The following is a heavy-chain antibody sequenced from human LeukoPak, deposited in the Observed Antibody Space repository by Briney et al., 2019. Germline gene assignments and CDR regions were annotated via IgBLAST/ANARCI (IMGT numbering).Heavy chain of an antibody. CDR2: INSDGSST. Sequence: SGGSLRLSCAASGFTFSSYWMHWVRQAPGKGLVWVSRINSDGSSTSYADSVKGRFTISRDNTKNTLYVQMNSLRAEDTAMHYCATSRTFDYWGQGTLVTVSS. D-gene: IGHD1-1*01. V-gene: IGHV3-74*01. J-gene: IGHJ4*02. CDR3: ATSRTFDY. CDR1: GFTFSSYW.